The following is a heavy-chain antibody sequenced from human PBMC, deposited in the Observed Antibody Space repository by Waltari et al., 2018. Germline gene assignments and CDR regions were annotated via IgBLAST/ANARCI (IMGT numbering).Heavy chain of an antibody. D-gene: IGHD6-6*01. Sequence: QVQLQQWGAGLLKPSETLSLTCAVYGGSFSGYYWSWIRQPPGKGLEWIGEINHSGSTNYNLSLKSRVTISVDTSKNQFSLKLSSVTAADTAVYYCARRTSSSWIYYYYGMDVWGQGTTVTVSS. CDR1: GGSFSGYY. J-gene: IGHJ6*02. CDR2: INHSGST. CDR3: ARRTSSSWIYYYYGMDV. V-gene: IGHV4-34*01.